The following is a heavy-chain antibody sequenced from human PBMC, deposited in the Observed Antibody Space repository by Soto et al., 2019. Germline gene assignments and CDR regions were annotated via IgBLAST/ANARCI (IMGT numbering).Heavy chain of an antibody. CDR2: IYFSGTT. V-gene: IGHV4-61*06. J-gene: IGHJ4*02. D-gene: IGHD3-3*01. Sequence: WISKKKRKGLEWIGYIYFSGTTNYNPSLKSRVTMSVDTSKNQFSLKLSSVTAADTAVYYCATALLTIFGVVTNFDYWGQGPLVTVSS. CDR3: ATALLTIFGVVTNFDY.